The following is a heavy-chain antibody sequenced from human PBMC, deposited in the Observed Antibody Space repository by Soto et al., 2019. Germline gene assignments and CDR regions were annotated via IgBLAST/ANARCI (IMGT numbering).Heavy chain of an antibody. Sequence: GGSLRLSCAASGFTFSSYAMHWVRQAPGKGLEWVAVISYDGSNKYYADSVKGRFTISRDNSKNTLYLQMNSLRAEDTAVYYCARAGYSSSWYTPRVDYYGMDVWGQGTTVTVSS. J-gene: IGHJ6*02. V-gene: IGHV3-30-3*01. D-gene: IGHD6-13*01. CDR1: GFTFSSYA. CDR2: ISYDGSNK. CDR3: ARAGYSSSWYTPRVDYYGMDV.